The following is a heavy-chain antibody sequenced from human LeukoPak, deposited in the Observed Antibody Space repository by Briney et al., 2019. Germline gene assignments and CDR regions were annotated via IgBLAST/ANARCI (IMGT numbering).Heavy chain of an antibody. CDR3: AREVDY. J-gene: IGHJ4*02. V-gene: IGHV3-30*04. Sequence: GRSLRLSCAASGFTFSSYAMHWVRQAPGKGLEWVAVISYDGGNKYYADSAKGRFTISRDNSKNTLYLQMNSLRAEDTAVYYCAREVDYWGQGTLVTVSS. CDR2: ISYDGGNK. CDR1: GFTFSSYA.